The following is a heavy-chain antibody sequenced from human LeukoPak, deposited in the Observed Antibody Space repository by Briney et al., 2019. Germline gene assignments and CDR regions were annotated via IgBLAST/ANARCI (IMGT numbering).Heavy chain of an antibody. CDR2: IYDSGST. D-gene: IGHD3-9*01. V-gene: IGHV4-39*01. CDR1: GGSISSSSYY. J-gene: IGHJ4*02. Sequence: SETLSLTCTVSGGSISSSSYYWGWIRQPPGKGLEWLGSIYDSGSTYYNPSLKSRVTISVDTSKNQFSLKLSSVTAADTAVYYRASCPLLRYFDWLLHPFHYWGQGTLVTVSS. CDR3: ASCPLLRYFDWLLHPFHY.